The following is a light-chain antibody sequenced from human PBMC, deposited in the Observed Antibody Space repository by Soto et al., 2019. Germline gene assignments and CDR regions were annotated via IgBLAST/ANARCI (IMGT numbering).Light chain of an antibody. CDR3: QTWGTGFQF. CDR2: LNNDGSH. CDR1: SGHSSYA. J-gene: IGLJ2*01. Sequence: QSVLTQSPSASASLGASVKLTCTLSSGHSSYAIAWHQKQPGKGPRYLMDLNNDGSHTKGDGIPDRFSGSSSGADRYLIISSIQSADEADYYCQTWGTGFQFFGGGTKLTVL. V-gene: IGLV4-69*01.